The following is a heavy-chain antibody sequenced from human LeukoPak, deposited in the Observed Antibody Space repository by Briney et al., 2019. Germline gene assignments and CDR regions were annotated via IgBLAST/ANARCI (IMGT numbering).Heavy chain of an antibody. CDR2: IYYSGST. V-gene: IGHV4-31*03. Sequence: PSQTLSLTCTVSGGSISSGGYYWSWIRQHPGKGLEWIGYIYYSGSTYYHPSLKSRVTISVDTSKNQFSLKLSCVTAADTAVYYCARAGPIRYCSGGSCCSTFDYWGQGTLVTVSS. J-gene: IGHJ4*02. CDR1: GGSISSGGYY. D-gene: IGHD2-15*01. CDR3: ARAGPIRYCSGGSCCSTFDY.